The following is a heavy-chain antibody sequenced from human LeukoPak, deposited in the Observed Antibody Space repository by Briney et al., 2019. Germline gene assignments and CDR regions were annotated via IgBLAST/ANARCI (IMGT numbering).Heavy chain of an antibody. J-gene: IGHJ4*02. CDR1: GFTFSSYG. CDR3: AKDRVLLWFGELLGGDY. D-gene: IGHD3-10*01. V-gene: IGHV3-30*18. Sequence: PGRSLRLSCAASGFTFSSYGMHWVRQAPGKGLEWVAVISYDGSNKYYADSVKGRFTISRDNSKNTLYLQMNSLRAEDTAVYYCAKDRVLLWFGELLGGDYWGQGTLVTVSS. CDR2: ISYDGSNK.